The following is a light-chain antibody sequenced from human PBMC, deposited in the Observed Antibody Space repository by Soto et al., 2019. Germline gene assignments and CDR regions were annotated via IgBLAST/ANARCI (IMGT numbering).Light chain of an antibody. CDR1: QSISSW. CDR3: QEYSGYSLT. CDR2: NAS. J-gene: IGKJ4*01. Sequence: DIQMTQSPSTLSASVGDRVSITCRASQSISSWLAWYQQIPGKAPKLLIYNASSLESGVPSRFSGSESGTEFTLTISSLQPDDFATYYCQEYSGYSLTFGGGTKVEIK. V-gene: IGKV1-5*03.